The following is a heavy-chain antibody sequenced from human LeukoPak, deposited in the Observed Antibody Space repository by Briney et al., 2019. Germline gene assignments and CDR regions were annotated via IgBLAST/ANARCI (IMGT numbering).Heavy chain of an antibody. CDR1: GFTLDNYN. V-gene: IGHV3-48*04. D-gene: IGHD3-10*01. Sequence: GGSLRLSCAASGFTLDNYNFNWVRQAPGKGLEWVSYISSSGSTIYYADSVKGRFTISRDNAKNSLYLQMNSLRAEDTALYYCAKEGIAMVRGVSYYYMDVWGKGTTVTVSS. CDR2: ISSSGSTI. J-gene: IGHJ6*03. CDR3: AKEGIAMVRGVSYYYMDV.